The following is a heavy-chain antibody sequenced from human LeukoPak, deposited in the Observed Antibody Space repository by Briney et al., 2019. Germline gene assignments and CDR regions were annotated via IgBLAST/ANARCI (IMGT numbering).Heavy chain of an antibody. CDR3: ATEFEATVFWAPDY. J-gene: IGHJ4*02. Sequence: PGGSLRLSCRVSRFTFNTYWMHWVSQAPGKGLVWVSRMNNDGRVIRYADSVKGRFTISRDNAKNTLSLQMNSLRAEDTAVYHCATEFEATVFWAPDYWGQGTLVTASS. D-gene: IGHD3-16*01. CDR1: RFTFNTYW. V-gene: IGHV3-74*01. CDR2: MNNDGRVI.